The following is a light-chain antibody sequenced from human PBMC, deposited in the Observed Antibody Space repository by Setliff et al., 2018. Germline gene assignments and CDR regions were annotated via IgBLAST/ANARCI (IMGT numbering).Light chain of an antibody. J-gene: IGLJ1*01. V-gene: IGLV1-51*01. CDR2: DNN. CDR1: SSNIGKNY. CDR3: GTWDSSLSAGGV. Sequence: QSALTQPPSVSAAPGQKVTISCSGSSSNIGKNYVSWFQQLPGTTPKLLIYDNNKRPSGIPDRFSGSKSGTSATLGITGLQTGDEADYYCGTWDSSLSAGGVFGTGTKVTVL.